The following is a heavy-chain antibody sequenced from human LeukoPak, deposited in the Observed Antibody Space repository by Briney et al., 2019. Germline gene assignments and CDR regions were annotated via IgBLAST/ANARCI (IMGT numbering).Heavy chain of an antibody. J-gene: IGHJ4*02. V-gene: IGHV4-38-2*02. D-gene: IGHD3-22*01. CDR3: ARVVHYYDSSGYRYYFDY. Sequence: SETLSLTCTVSGYSISSGYYWGWIRQPPGKGLEWIGSIYHSGSTYYNPSLKSRVTISIDTSKNQFSLKLSSVTAADTAVYYCARVVHYYDSSGYRYYFDYWGQGTLVTVSS. CDR1: GYSISSGYY. CDR2: IYHSGST.